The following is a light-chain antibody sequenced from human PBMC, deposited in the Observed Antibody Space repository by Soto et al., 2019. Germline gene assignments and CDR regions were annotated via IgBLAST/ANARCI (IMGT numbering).Light chain of an antibody. CDR1: SSDVGAYNY. J-gene: IGLJ1*01. CDR3: SSHTNSSPYV. Sequence: QSALAQPASVSGSPGQSITISCTGTSSDVGAYNYVSWYQQHPGKAPKLMIYEVSNRHSGVSNRFSGSKSGNTASLTISGLQAEDEADYYCSSHTNSSPYVFGTGTKLTVL. CDR2: EVS. V-gene: IGLV2-14*01.